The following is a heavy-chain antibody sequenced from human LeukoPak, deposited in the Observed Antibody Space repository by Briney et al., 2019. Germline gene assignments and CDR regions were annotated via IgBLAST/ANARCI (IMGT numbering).Heavy chain of an antibody. CDR3: ARDLDIAAAGTGGWFDP. CDR2: IYYSGST. D-gene: IGHD6-13*01. Sequence: SETLSLTCTVSGGSISSYYWSWIRQPPGKGLEWIGYIYYSGSTNYNPSLKSRVTISVDTSKNQFSLKLSSVTAADTAVYYCARDLDIAAAGTGGWFDPWGQGTLVTVSS. CDR1: GGSISSYY. V-gene: IGHV4-59*01. J-gene: IGHJ5*02.